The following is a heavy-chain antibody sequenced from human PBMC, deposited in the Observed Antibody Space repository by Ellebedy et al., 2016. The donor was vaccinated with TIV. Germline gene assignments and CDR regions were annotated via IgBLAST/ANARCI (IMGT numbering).Heavy chain of an antibody. V-gene: IGHV4-59*08. J-gene: IGHJ4*02. Sequence: MPSETLSLTCTVSGSSISSFYWSWIRQPPGKGLEWIGYIYYSGSTNYNPSLKSRVTMSVDTSKNQFSLKLRSVTAADTAVYYCARRYSGSSYHYFDYWGQGTLVIVSS. CDR3: ARRYSGSSYHYFDY. CDR2: IYYSGST. D-gene: IGHD1-26*01. CDR1: GSSISSFY.